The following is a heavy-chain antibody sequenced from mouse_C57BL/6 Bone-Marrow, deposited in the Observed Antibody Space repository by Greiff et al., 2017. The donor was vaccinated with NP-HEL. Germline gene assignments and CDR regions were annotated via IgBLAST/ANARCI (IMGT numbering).Heavy chain of an antibody. J-gene: IGHJ4*01. CDR3: ARGYAMDY. CDR2: IDSSDSYT. Sequence: QVQLQQPGAELVMPGASVKLSCKASGYTFTSYWMHWVKQRPGQGLEWIGEIDSSDSYTNYNQKFKDKSTLTVDKSSSTAYMQLSSLTSEDSAVYYCARGYAMDYGGQGTSVTVSS. CDR1: GYTFTSYW. V-gene: IGHV1-69*01.